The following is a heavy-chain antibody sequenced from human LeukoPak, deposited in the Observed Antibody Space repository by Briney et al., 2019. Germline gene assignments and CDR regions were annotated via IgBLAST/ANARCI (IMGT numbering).Heavy chain of an antibody. Sequence: AGGSLRLSCAASGFTFSRYSMSWVRQAPGKGLEWVSSITSSSSYIYYADSVKGRFTISRDNAKNSLYLQMNSLRAEDTAVYYCARDPWGVDSSGYYYDYWGQGTLVTVSS. J-gene: IGHJ4*02. CDR1: GFTFSRYS. CDR3: ARDPWGVDSSGYYYDY. CDR2: ITSSSSYI. V-gene: IGHV3-21*01. D-gene: IGHD3-22*01.